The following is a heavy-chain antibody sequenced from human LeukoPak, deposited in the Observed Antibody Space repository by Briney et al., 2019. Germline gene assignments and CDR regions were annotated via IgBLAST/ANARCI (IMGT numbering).Heavy chain of an antibody. J-gene: IGHJ5*02. CDR3: ARAPYYYDSSGYSTYNWFDP. CDR2: IYYSGST. D-gene: IGHD3-22*01. CDR1: GDSISNYY. Sequence: SETLSLTCTVSGDSISNYYWSWIRQPPGKGLEWIGYIYYSGSTNNNPYLKSRVTVSVDTSKNQFSLKLSSVTAADTAVYYCARAPYYYDSSGYSTYNWFDPWGQGTLVTVSS. V-gene: IGHV4-59*12.